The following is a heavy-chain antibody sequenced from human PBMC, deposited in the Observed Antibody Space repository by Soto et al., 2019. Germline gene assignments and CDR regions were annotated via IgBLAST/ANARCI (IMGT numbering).Heavy chain of an antibody. CDR2: IIPMFGTS. D-gene: IGHD1-26*01. V-gene: IGHV1-69*01. Sequence: QVQLVQSGAEVKKPGSSVKVSCKASGDAFTNYIFDWVRQAPGQGLEWMGGIIPMFGTSKYAQTFQDRVTISADVSTGTAYLELTSLRFDDTAVYYCARGRDQPPVGLYFDSWGEGTRVTVSS. CDR3: ARGRDQPPVGLYFDS. CDR1: GDAFTNYI. J-gene: IGHJ4*02.